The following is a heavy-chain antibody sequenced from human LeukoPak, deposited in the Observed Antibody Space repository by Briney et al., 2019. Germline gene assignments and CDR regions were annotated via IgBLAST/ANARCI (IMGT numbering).Heavy chain of an antibody. CDR2: IYYSGST. D-gene: IGHD5-24*01. CDR3: AGSDGYNYRSPQADY. CDR1: GYSISSGYY. J-gene: IGHJ4*02. Sequence: SETLSLTCTVSGYSISSGYYWSWIRQPPGKGLEWIGYIYYSGSTNYNPSLKSRVTISVDTSKNQFSLKLSSVTAADTAVYYCAGSDGYNYRSPQADYWGQGTLVTVSS. V-gene: IGHV4-38-2*02.